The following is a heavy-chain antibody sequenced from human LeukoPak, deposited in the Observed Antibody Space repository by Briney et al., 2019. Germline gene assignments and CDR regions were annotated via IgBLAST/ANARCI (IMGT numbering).Heavy chain of an antibody. V-gene: IGHV4-38-2*02. CDR2: IYHSGST. J-gene: IGHJ4*02. CDR1: GYSISSGYY. D-gene: IGHD5-18*01. Sequence: SETLSLTFTVSGYSISSGYYWGWIRQPPGKGLEWIGSIYHSGSTYYNPSLKSRVTISVDTSKNQFSLKLSSVTAADTAVYYCARDQGKYRDFDYWGQGTLVTVSS. CDR3: ARDQGKYRDFDY.